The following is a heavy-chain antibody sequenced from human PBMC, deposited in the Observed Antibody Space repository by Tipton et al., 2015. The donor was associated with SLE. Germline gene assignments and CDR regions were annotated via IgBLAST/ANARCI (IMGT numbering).Heavy chain of an antibody. J-gene: IGHJ5*02. CDR3: ARGEGYYGSGSYQGWFDP. D-gene: IGHD3-10*01. CDR1: GGSIFNYY. Sequence: TLSLTCIVSGGSIFNYYWSWIRQPPGKGLEWIGNIYDSGNTNYNPSLKSRVTISLHTSKNQFSLKLDSVTAADTAVYYCARGEGYYGSGSYQGWFDPWGQGTLVTVSS. CDR2: IYDSGNT. V-gene: IGHV4-59*12.